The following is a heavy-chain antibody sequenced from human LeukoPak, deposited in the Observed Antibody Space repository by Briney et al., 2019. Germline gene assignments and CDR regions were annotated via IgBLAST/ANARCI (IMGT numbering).Heavy chain of an antibody. CDR2: MNPNSGNT. J-gene: IGHJ4*02. CDR3: ARGEQRRRNDILTGYRLGY. V-gene: IGHV1-8*01. Sequence: ASVKVSCTASGYTFTSYDINWVRQATGQGLEWMGWMNPNSGNTGYAQKFQGRVTMTRNTSISTAYMELSSLRSEDTAVYYCARGEQRRRNDILTGYRLGYWGQGTLVTVSS. CDR1: GYTFTSYD. D-gene: IGHD3-9*01.